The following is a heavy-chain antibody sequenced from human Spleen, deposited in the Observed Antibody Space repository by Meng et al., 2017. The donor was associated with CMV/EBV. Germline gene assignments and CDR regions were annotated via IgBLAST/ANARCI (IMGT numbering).Heavy chain of an antibody. J-gene: IGHJ5*02. V-gene: IGHV1-46*01. D-gene: IGHD6-13*01. CDR2: INPTVNNPRGDKA. CDR3: ATGSGYSSSWEGPWNWFDP. Sequence: IRWVRQAPGQGLEWMGIINPTVNNPRGDKANYARRFQGRLTVTRDTSTSTVDMELSSLRSEDTAVYYCATGSGYSSSWEGPWNWFDPWGQGTLVTVSS.